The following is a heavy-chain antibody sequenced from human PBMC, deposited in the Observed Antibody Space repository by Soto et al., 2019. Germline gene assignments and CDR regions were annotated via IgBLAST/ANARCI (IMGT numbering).Heavy chain of an antibody. Sequence: SETLSLTCAVYGGSFSGYYWSWIRQPPGKGLEWIGEINHSGSTNYNPSLKSRVTISVDTSKNQFSLKLSSVTAADTAVYYCARGLSIYSVVVPAAMVNWFDPWGQGTLVTVS. D-gene: IGHD2-2*01. CDR3: ARGLSIYSVVVPAAMVNWFDP. V-gene: IGHV4-34*01. J-gene: IGHJ5*02. CDR2: INHSGST. CDR1: GGSFSGYY.